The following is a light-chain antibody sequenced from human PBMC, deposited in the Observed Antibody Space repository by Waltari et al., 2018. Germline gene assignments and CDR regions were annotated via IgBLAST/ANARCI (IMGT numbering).Light chain of an antibody. J-gene: IGLJ3*02. Sequence: NFMLTQSHSVSESPGKTVTISCTRSSGSVTANSMQWYQQRPGSAPPPVIYENNQRPSGVPDRFSGSIDRSSNSASLTISGLKTEDEADYYCQSYDNNIWLFGGGTKLTVL. CDR2: ENN. CDR1: SGSVTANS. V-gene: IGLV6-57*03. CDR3: QSYDNNIWL.